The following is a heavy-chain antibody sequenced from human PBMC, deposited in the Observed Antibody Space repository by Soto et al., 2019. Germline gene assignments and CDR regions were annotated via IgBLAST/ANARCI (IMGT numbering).Heavy chain of an antibody. J-gene: IGHJ6*02. CDR2: ISSSGSTI. CDR3: ARDLIRTGMDA. CDR1: GFTFSSYE. V-gene: IGHV3-48*03. Sequence: PGGSLRLSCAASGFTFSSYEMNWVRQAPGKGLEWVSYISSSGSTIYYADSVKGRFTISRDNAKNSLYLQMNSLRAEDTAVYYCARDLIRTGMDAWGQGTTVTVSS. D-gene: IGHD2-8*01.